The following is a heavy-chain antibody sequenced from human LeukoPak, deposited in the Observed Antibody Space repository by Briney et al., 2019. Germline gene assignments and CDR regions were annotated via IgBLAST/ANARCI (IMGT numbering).Heavy chain of an antibody. J-gene: IGHJ4*02. CDR2: INSSGSI. V-gene: IGHV4-34*01. D-gene: IGHD3-10*01. CDR1: GGSFSGYY. Sequence: PSETLSLTCAVYGGSFSGYYWSWIRQPPGKGPEWIGEINSSGSINYNPSLKSRVTISVDMSKNQFSLKLTSVTAADTATYYCARDARFGELVDYWGRGTLVTVSS. CDR3: ARDARFGELVDY.